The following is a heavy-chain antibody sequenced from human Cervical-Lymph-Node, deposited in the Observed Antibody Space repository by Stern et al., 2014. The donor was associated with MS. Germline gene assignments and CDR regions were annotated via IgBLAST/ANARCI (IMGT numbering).Heavy chain of an antibody. CDR2: SDYSGST. Sequence: QVQLQESGPGLVKPSQTLSLTCTVSGGSISSGGYYWSWLRQHPGKGLEWIGFSDYSGSTSYNPSLKIRVTISLDTSKSQFSLKLSSVTAADTAVYYCAKYRVFGGVIVVDYWGQGTLVTVSS. CDR3: AKYRVFGGVIVVDY. V-gene: IGHV4-31*03. CDR1: GGSISSGGYY. J-gene: IGHJ4*02. D-gene: IGHD3-16*02.